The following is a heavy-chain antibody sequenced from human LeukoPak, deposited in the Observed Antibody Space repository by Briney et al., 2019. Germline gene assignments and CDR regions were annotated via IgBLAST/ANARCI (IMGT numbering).Heavy chain of an antibody. CDR2: IRSKADNYAT. CDR1: GFTFSGSP. CDR3: TQSNY. Sequence: GGSLRLSCAASGFTFSGSPILWVRQASGKGLEWVGRIRSKADNYATAYAASVQGRCTISRDDSKNTAYLQLNSLKTEDTAVYYCTQSNYWGQGDLVTVSS. J-gene: IGHJ4*02. V-gene: IGHV3-73*01.